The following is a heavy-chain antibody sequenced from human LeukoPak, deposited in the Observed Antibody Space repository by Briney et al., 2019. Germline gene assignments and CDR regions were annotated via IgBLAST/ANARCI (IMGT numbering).Heavy chain of an antibody. V-gene: IGHV4-38-2*02. CDR3: AREGPATFDY. Sequence: PSETLSLTCAVSGYSISSGYYWGWIRQPPGKGLEWIGTIYHSGSTNYNPSLKGRVTMSVDTSKNQFSLKLRSVTAADTAVYYCAREGPATFDYWGQGTLVTVSS. D-gene: IGHD2-2*01. J-gene: IGHJ4*02. CDR1: GYSISSGYY. CDR2: IYHSGST.